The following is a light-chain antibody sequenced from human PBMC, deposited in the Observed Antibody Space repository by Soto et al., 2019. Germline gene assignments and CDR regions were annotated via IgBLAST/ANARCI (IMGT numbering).Light chain of an antibody. CDR2: GAS. J-gene: IGKJ3*01. V-gene: IGKV3-20*01. CDR3: QHYGGSPPFT. Sequence: EIVLAQSPGTLSLSPGERATLSCRASQSVSGNYLAWYQQKPGRAPRLLLYGASTRATGIPDRVSGSGSGTDFTLIISRLEPGDSAVYYCQHYGGSPPFTFGPGTKVDI. CDR1: QSVSGNY.